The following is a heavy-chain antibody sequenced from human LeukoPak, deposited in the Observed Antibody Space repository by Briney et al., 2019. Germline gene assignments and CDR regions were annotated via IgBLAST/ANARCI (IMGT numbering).Heavy chain of an antibody. V-gene: IGHV3-74*01. J-gene: IGHJ4*02. CDR2: INSDGSST. CDR1: GFTFSSYW. Sequence: PGGSLRLSCAASGFTFSSYWMHWVRQAPGKGLVWVSRINSDGSSTSYADSVKGRFTISRDNAKNTLYLQMNSLRAEDTAVYYCARVNIYDDFDYWGQGTLVTVSS. CDR3: ARVNIYDDFDY. D-gene: IGHD2-21*01.